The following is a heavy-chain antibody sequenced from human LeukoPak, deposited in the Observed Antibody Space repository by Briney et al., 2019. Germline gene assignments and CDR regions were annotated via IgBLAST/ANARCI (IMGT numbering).Heavy chain of an antibody. Sequence: PSETLSPTCTVSGGSISSYYWSWVRQPPGKGLEWIGYIYYSGSTNYNPSLKSRVTISVDTSKNQFSLKLSSVTAADTAVYYCARAGEWELLPFPFDYWGQGTLVTVSS. V-gene: IGHV4-59*01. CDR2: IYYSGST. CDR1: GGSISSYY. CDR3: ARAGEWELLPFPFDY. D-gene: IGHD1-26*01. J-gene: IGHJ4*02.